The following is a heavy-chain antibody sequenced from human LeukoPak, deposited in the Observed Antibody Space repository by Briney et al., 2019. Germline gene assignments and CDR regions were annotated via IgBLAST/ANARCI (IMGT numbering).Heavy chain of an antibody. CDR1: GFTFSDYW. V-gene: IGHV3-74*01. Sequence: PGGSLRLSCAASGFTFSDYWMHWVRQAPGKGLVWVSHINADEDRAAYADSVKGRFTISRDNARNTLYLQMNSLRAEDTAVYYCAKAPPYGDYYYGMDVWGQGTTVTVSS. J-gene: IGHJ6*02. D-gene: IGHD4-17*01. CDR3: AKAPPYGDYYYGMDV. CDR2: INADEDRA.